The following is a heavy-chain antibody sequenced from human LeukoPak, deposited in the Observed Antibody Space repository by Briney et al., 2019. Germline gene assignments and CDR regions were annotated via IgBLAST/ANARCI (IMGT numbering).Heavy chain of an antibody. CDR2: IRQDGSER. CDR3: ARGGIQVSGIDEIDY. CDR1: GFIFSNYW. V-gene: IGHV3-7*04. D-gene: IGHD6-19*01. Sequence: PGGSLRLSCAASGFIFSNYWMTWVRQAPGKGLEWVAHIRQDGSERHYVDSVKDRFTISRDNAKNSLDLQMDSLRAEDTAVYYCARGGIQVSGIDEIDYWGQGTLVTVSS. J-gene: IGHJ4*02.